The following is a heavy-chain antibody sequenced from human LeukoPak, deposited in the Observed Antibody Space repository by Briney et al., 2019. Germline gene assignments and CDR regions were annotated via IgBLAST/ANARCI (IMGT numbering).Heavy chain of an antibody. CDR2: ISGSGGST. CDR3: ATLGNVVTPAY. Sequence: PGGSLRLSCAASGFTFSSHAMNWVRQAPGKGLEWVSAISGSGGSTYYADSVKGRFTISRDNSKNTLYLQMNSLRAEDTAVYYCATLGNVVTPAYWGQGTLVTVSS. J-gene: IGHJ4*02. D-gene: IGHD4-23*01. CDR1: GFTFSSHA. V-gene: IGHV3-23*01.